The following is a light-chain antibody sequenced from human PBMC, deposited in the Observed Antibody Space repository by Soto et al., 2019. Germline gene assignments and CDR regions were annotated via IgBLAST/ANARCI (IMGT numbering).Light chain of an antibody. CDR3: QQYNNWPPMA. J-gene: IGKJ1*01. V-gene: IGKV3-15*01. CDR1: QSVSSN. Sequence: EIVMTQSPATLSVSPGERATLSCRASQSVSSNLAWYQQKPGQAPMLLIYDASTKATGIPARFSGSGSGTEFTLTLSSLQSEDFAVYYCQQYNNWPPMAFGQGTKVEIK. CDR2: DAS.